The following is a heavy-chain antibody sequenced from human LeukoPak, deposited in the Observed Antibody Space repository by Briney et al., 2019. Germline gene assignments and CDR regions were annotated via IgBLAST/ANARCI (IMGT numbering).Heavy chain of an antibody. D-gene: IGHD3-3*01. J-gene: IGHJ6*02. Sequence: SETLSLTCAVYGGSFSGYYWSWIRQPPGKGLEWIGYIYYSGSTNYNPSLKSRVTISVDTSKNQFSLKLSSVTAADTAVYYCARVNYDFWSGSGYGMDVWGQGTTVTVSS. CDR2: IYYSGST. V-gene: IGHV4-59*08. CDR1: GGSFSGYY. CDR3: ARVNYDFWSGSGYGMDV.